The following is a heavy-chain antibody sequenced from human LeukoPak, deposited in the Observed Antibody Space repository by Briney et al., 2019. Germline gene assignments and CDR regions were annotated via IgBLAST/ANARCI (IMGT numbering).Heavy chain of an antibody. CDR2: ISGSGGST. CDR1: GFTFSSYA. CDR3: AKDHPRRYSGYDYGDY. D-gene: IGHD5-12*01. J-gene: IGHJ4*02. V-gene: IGHV3-23*01. Sequence: GGSLRLSCAASGFTFSSYAMSWVRQAPGKGLEWVSAISGSGGSTYYADSVKGRFTISRDNSKNTLYLQMNSLRAEDTAVYYCAKDHPRRYSGYDYGDYWGQGTLVTVSS.